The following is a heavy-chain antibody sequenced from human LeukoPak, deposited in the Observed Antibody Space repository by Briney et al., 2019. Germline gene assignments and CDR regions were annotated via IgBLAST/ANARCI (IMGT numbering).Heavy chain of an antibody. CDR1: GFTFSSYE. CDR3: ARMVYDPRAFDI. Sequence: PGGSLRLSCAASGFTFSSYEMNWVRQAPGKGLEWVSSISSSSSYIYYADSVKGRFTISRDNAKNSLYLQMNSLRAEDTAVYYCARMVYDPRAFDIWGQGTMVTVSS. J-gene: IGHJ3*02. D-gene: IGHD2-8*01. V-gene: IGHV3-21*01. CDR2: ISSSSSYI.